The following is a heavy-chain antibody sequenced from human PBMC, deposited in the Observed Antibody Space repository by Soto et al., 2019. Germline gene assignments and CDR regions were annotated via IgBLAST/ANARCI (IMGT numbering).Heavy chain of an antibody. CDR3: ASTYGSCWYGAPLDFDY. Sequence: QVQLVQSGAEVKKPGSSVKVSCKASGGTFSSYAISWVRQAPGQGLEWMGGIIPIFGTANYAQKFQGRVTITADESTSTAYMELSSLGSEDTAVYYCASTYGSCWYGAPLDFDYWGQVTLVTFSS. D-gene: IGHD6-19*01. CDR2: IIPIFGTA. CDR1: GGTFSSYA. J-gene: IGHJ4*02. V-gene: IGHV1-69*01.